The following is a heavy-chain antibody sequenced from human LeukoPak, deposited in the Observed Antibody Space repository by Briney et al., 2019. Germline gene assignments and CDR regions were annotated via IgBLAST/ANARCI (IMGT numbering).Heavy chain of an antibody. D-gene: IGHD3-16*01. CDR2: IYHSGST. V-gene: IGHV4-38-2*01. CDR3: ARRGTNYYNYMDV. CDR1: GYSISSGYY. J-gene: IGHJ6*03. Sequence: PSETLSLTCAVSGYSISSGYYWGWIRQPPGKGLEWIGSIYHSGSTYYNPSLKSRVTISVDTSKNQFSLKLSSVTAADTAVYYCARRGTNYYNYMDVWGKGTTVTVSS.